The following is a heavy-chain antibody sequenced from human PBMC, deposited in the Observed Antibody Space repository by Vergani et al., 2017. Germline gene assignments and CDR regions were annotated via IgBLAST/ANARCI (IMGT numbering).Heavy chain of an antibody. Sequence: EVQLVESGGGLVKPGGSLRLSCAASGFTFSSYSMNWVRQAPGKGLEWVSSISSSSSYIYYADSVKGRFTISRDNAKNSLYLQMNSLRAEDTAVYYCAKWVYYDFWSGYSPNAFDIWGQGTMVTVSS. CDR2: ISSSSSYI. CDR1: GFTFSSYS. CDR3: AKWVYYDFWSGYSPNAFDI. D-gene: IGHD3-3*01. J-gene: IGHJ3*02. V-gene: IGHV3-21*04.